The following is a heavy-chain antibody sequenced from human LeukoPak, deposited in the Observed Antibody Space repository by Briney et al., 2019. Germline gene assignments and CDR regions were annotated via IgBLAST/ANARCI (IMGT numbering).Heavy chain of an antibody. CDR2: IYTSGST. V-gene: IGHV4-4*07. CDR1: GGSISSYY. Sequence: SETLSLTCTVSGGSISSYYWSWIRQPAGKGLEWIGRIYTSGSTNYNPSLKSRVTMSVDTSKNQFSLKLSSVTAADTAVYYCARDGSFYSSSWGWFDPWGQGTLVTVSS. CDR3: ARDGSFYSSSWGWFDP. D-gene: IGHD6-13*01. J-gene: IGHJ5*02.